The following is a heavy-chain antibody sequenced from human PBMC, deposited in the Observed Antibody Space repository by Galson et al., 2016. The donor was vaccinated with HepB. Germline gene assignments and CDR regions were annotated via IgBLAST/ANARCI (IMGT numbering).Heavy chain of an antibody. Sequence: SLRLSCAASGFTFSSSGMHWVRQAPGKGLEWVAVIWRDGSNENYADSVKGRFTITRDNSRSTLDLQMNSLRVEDTAVYYCARDVGAAPFDFWGQGTLVTVSS. J-gene: IGHJ4*02. CDR2: IWRDGSNE. V-gene: IGHV3-33*01. CDR3: ARDVGAAPFDF. D-gene: IGHD1-26*01. CDR1: GFTFSSSG.